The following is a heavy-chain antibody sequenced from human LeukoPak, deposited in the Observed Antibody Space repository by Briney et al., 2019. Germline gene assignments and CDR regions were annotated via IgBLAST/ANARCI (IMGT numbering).Heavy chain of an antibody. D-gene: IGHD3-3*02. CDR3: ARLLGLRDY. V-gene: IGHV4-39*07. Sequence: SETLSLTCTVSGGSISSSSYYWGWIRQPPGKGLEWIGSIYYSGPTYYNPALKSRVTISVDASKNQFSLKVSSVTAADTAVYYCARLLGLRDYWGQGTLVTVSS. CDR1: GGSISSSSYY. CDR2: IYYSGPT. J-gene: IGHJ4*02.